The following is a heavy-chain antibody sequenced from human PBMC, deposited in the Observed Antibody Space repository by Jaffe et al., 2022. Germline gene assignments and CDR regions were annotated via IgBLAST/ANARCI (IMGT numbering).Heavy chain of an antibody. CDR2: IPGSGGNT. V-gene: IGHV3-23*01. CDR3: AKERFTTTVADSFDY. CDR1: GFSFSAYG. J-gene: IGHJ4*02. Sequence: EVQLLESGGGLVQPGGSLRLSCAASGFSFSAYGMNWVRQPPGKGLEWVSGIPGSGGNTYYADSLKGQFTISRDNSKNTLYLQINNLRAEDTAVYYCAKERFTTTVADSFDYWGQGTLVTVSS. D-gene: IGHD4-4*01.